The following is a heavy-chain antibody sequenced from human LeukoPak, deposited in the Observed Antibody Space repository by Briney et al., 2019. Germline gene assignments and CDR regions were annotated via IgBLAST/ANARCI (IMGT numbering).Heavy chain of an antibody. CDR2: ISASSGST. CDR3: ARSQKDYYYYYMDV. Sequence: GGSLRLSCAASGFSLNSFAMSWVRQAPGKGLEWVSGISASSGSTYYADSVKGRFTISRDNSKNTLYLQMNSLRAEDTAVYYCARSQKDYYYYYMDVWGKGTTVTVSS. J-gene: IGHJ6*03. V-gene: IGHV3-23*01. CDR1: GFSLNSFA.